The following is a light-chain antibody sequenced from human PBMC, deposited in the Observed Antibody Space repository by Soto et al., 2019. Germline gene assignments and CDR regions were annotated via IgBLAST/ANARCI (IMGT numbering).Light chain of an antibody. CDR3: MQGTQWPWP. V-gene: IGKV2-30*01. CDR1: QSLVYSDGNTY. Sequence: DGVMSQSPLSLPVTLGQPASISCRSSQSLVYSDGNTYSNWFQQRPCQSPRRLIYKLSERDSGVPDRCSGSGSGTDFTLKISKVEAEDVAVYYCMQGTQWPWPFGQGTKVEIK. J-gene: IGKJ1*01. CDR2: KLS.